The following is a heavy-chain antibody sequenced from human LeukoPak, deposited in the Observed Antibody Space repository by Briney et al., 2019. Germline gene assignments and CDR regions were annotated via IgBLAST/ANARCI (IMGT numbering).Heavy chain of an antibody. D-gene: IGHD3-9*01. Sequence: ASVKASCKASGYTFTSYAMNWVRQAPGQGLEWMGWINTNTGNPTYAQGFTGRFVFSLDTSVSTAYLQISSLKAEDTAVYYCARGGYYDILTGYFRGDYWGQGTLVTVSS. J-gene: IGHJ4*02. CDR1: GYTFTSYA. CDR2: INTNTGNP. V-gene: IGHV7-4-1*02. CDR3: ARGGYYDILTGYFRGDY.